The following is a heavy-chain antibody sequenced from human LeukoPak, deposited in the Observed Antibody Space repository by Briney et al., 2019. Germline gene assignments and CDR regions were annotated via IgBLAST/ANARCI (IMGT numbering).Heavy chain of an antibody. D-gene: IGHD3-22*01. CDR3: ARWDGYYDSSGYYTNVFDI. V-gene: IGHV4-38-2*02. CDR2: IYHSGTT. CDR1: GYSISSGHY. J-gene: IGHJ3*02. Sequence: SETLSLTCTVSGYSISSGHYWGWIRQPPGKGLEWIGTIYHSGTTSYNPSPKSRVTISVDTSKNQFSLKLSSVTAADTAVYYCARWDGYYDSSGYYTNVFDIWGQGTMVTVSS.